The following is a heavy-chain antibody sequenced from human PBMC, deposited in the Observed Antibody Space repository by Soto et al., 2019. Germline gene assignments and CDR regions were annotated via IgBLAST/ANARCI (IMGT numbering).Heavy chain of an antibody. CDR3: AREGRGKKAGYNGLVSLGY. V-gene: IGHV1-69*06. Sequence: QVQLVQSGAEVKTPGSSLKVSCTASGSRFSNYVISWVRQAPGHGLEWLGRIIPIFNTTQYAQKFQGRVTITAEKSTNTASRELSSRTSDDTAVYYCAREGRGKKAGYNGLVSLGYWGQGTLVTVSS. J-gene: IGHJ4*02. D-gene: IGHD2-2*02. CDR2: IIPIFNTT. CDR1: GSRFSNYV.